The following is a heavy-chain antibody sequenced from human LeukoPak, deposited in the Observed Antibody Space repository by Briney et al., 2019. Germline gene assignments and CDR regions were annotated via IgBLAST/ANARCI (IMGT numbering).Heavy chain of an antibody. V-gene: IGHV4-59*01. CDR3: ARGGDLYSSQVGENWFDP. Sequence: PSETLSLTCTVSGGSISSYYWSWIRQPPGKGLEWIGYIYYSGSTNYNPSLKSRVTISVDASKNQFSLKLSSVTAADTAVYYCARGGDLYSSQVGENWFDPWGQGTLVTVSS. J-gene: IGHJ5*02. D-gene: IGHD6-13*01. CDR1: GGSISSYY. CDR2: IYYSGST.